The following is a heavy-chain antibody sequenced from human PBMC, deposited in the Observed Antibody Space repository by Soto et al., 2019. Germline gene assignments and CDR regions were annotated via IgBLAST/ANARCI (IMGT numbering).Heavy chain of an antibody. CDR2: INHSGST. CDR1: GGSFSGYY. CDR3: ARVIAYGYRNCPDY. Sequence: QVQLQQWGAGLLKPSETLSLTCAVYGGSFSGYYWSWIRQPPGKGLEWIGEINHSGSTNYNPSLKSRVTIPVDTAKNQFSLKLSSVTAADTAVYYCARVIAYGYRNCPDYWGQGTLVTVSS. J-gene: IGHJ4*02. V-gene: IGHV4-34*01. D-gene: IGHD4-4*01.